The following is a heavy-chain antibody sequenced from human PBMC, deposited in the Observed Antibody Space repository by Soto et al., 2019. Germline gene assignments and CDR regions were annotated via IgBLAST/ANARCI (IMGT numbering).Heavy chain of an antibody. CDR3: ARKPELYCSGDSCYSPVPVYMDV. J-gene: IGHJ6*03. V-gene: IGHV4-59*01. CDR1: GGSISSYY. CDR2: TYYSGST. D-gene: IGHD2-15*01. Sequence: PSETLSLTCTVSGGSISSYYWSWIRQPPGKGLEWIGYTYYSGSTNYNPSLKSRVTISVDTSKNQFSLKLSSVTAADTAVYYCARKPELYCSGDSCYSPVPVYMDVWGKGTTVTVSS.